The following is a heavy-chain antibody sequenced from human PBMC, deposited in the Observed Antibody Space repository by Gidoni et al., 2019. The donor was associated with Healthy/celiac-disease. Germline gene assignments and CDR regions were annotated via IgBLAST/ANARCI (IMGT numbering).Heavy chain of an antibody. CDR2: IYYRGST. J-gene: IGHJ4*02. V-gene: IGHV4-39*01. D-gene: IGHD3-22*01. Sequence: GDSISSSSYYWGWIRQPPGKGLEWIGSIYYRGSTYYNPSLKSRVTISVDTSKNQFSLKLSSVTAADTAVYYCARLGDSSGYYFVDYWGQGTLVTVSS. CDR3: ARLGDSSGYYFVDY. CDR1: GDSISSSSYY.